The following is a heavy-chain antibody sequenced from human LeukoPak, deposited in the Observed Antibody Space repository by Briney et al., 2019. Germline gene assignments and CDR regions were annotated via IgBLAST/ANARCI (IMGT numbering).Heavy chain of an antibody. D-gene: IGHD3-10*01. Sequence: GGSLRLSCAASGFIFSSYGMHWVRQAPGKGLEWVAFIRYDGRNKYYADSVKGRFTISRDNAKNSLYLQMNSLRAEDTAVYYCARHKRGYYSPFDIWGQGTMVTVSS. CDR2: IRYDGRNK. J-gene: IGHJ3*02. CDR1: GFIFSSYG. V-gene: IGHV3-30*02. CDR3: ARHKRGYYSPFDI.